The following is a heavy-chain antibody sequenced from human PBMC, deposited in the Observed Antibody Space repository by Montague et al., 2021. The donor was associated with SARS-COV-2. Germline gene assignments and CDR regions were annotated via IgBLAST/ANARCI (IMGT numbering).Heavy chain of an antibody. Sequence: SETLSLTCTVSGGSISNYYWSWIRQPAGKGREWSGRIYASGNTNYNPSLKSRVTMSVDTSKNQFSLKLSSVTAADTAVYYWARDGPRSYYYDSGTYTWGGYGMDVWGQGTTVTVSS. J-gene: IGHJ6*02. CDR1: GGSISNYY. V-gene: IGHV4-4*07. CDR3: ARDGPRSYYYDSGTYTWGGYGMDV. D-gene: IGHD3-10*01. CDR2: IYASGNT.